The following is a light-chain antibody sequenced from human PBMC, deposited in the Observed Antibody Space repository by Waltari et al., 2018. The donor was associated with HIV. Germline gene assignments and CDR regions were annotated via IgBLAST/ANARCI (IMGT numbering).Light chain of an antibody. CDR2: RVS. J-gene: IGKJ1*01. Sequence: DVVMTQSPLSLSGRLGQPASISCRSSERLVHSAGNTYLNWFLQRPGQSPRRLLYRVSNRDSAVPDRCSGSWSGSDFTLKITRIEAEDVGVYYCMQATPWPPGCTFGQGTKVEIK. CDR3: MQATPWPPGCT. V-gene: IGKV2-30*02. CDR1: ERLVHSAGNTY.